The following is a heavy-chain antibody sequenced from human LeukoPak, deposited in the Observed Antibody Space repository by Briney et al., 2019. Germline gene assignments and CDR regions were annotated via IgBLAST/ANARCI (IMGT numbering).Heavy chain of an antibody. Sequence: GSLRLSCAASGFTFSSYWMSWVRRAPGKGLEWVSSISSSSSYIYYADSVRGRFTISRDNAKNSLYLQMNSLRAEDTAVYYCARDAQQLVDYWGQGTLVTVSS. CDR1: GFTFSSYW. D-gene: IGHD6-13*01. J-gene: IGHJ4*02. V-gene: IGHV3-21*01. CDR2: ISSSSSYI. CDR3: ARDAQQLVDY.